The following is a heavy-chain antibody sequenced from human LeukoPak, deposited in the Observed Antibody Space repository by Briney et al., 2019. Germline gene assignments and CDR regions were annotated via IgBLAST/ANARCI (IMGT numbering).Heavy chain of an antibody. D-gene: IGHD3-3*01. CDR2: ISHRGRT. CDR1: GGSVSGYY. CDR3: ARIPLYFLEPFDY. V-gene: IGHV4-34*01. Sequence: AEPLTLPCAVYGGSVSGYYWSWIRQSPGKGLEWIGEISHRGRTHYNPSLKGRVTMSVDTSKNQFALEVDSVTAADTAVYYCARIPLYFLEPFDYWGQGILVTVSS. J-gene: IGHJ4*02.